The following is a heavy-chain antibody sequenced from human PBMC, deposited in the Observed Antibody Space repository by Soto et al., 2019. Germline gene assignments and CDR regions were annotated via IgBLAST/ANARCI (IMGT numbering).Heavy chain of an antibody. V-gene: IGHV3-30*18. CDR3: AKALYSTTKLGY. CDR2: ISYDGSNK. Sequence: PGGSLRLSCAASGFTFSSYGMHWVRQAPGKGLEWVAVISYDGSNKYYADSVKGRFTISRDNSKNTLYLQMNSLRAEDTAVYYCAKALYSTTKLGYWGQGTLVTVSS. J-gene: IGHJ4*02. CDR1: GFTFSSYG. D-gene: IGHD6-13*01.